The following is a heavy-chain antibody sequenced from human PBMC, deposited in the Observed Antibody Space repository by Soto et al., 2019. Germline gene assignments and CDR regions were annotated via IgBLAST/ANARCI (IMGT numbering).Heavy chain of an antibody. J-gene: IGHJ6*02. CDR3: ARGRCSSSSAAYYYYYGMAV. CDR2: IIPIFGTA. CDR1: GGTFSSYA. Sequence: SVKVSCKDSGGTFSSYAISWVRQAPGQGLEWMGGIIPIFGTANYAQKFQGRVTITADESTSTAYMELSSLRSEDTAVYYCARGRCSSSSAAYYYYYGMAVWGQGTTVTVSS. D-gene: IGHD6-6*01. V-gene: IGHV1-69*13.